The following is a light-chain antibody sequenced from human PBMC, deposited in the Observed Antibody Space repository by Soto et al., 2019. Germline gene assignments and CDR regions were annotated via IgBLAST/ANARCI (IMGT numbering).Light chain of an antibody. V-gene: IGKV3-20*01. Sequence: EIVLTQSPDTLSLSPGERATLSCRASQSVRSNYLAWYQQRPGQAPRFLIYDASSRATGIPDRFSGSGSGTDFTLTIIGLEPEDFAVYYCQQYGSTPLTFGGGTKVDIK. CDR2: DAS. CDR1: QSVRSNY. CDR3: QQYGSTPLT. J-gene: IGKJ4*02.